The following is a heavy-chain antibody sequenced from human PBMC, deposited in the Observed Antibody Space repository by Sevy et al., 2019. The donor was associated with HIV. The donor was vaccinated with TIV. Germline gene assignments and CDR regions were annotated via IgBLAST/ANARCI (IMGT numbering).Heavy chain of an antibody. J-gene: IGHJ3*02. CDR2: ISGSGGST. Sequence: GGSLRLSCAASGFTFSSYAMSWVRQAPGKGLEWVSAISGSGGSTYYADSVKGRFTISRDNSKHTLYLQMNSLSAEDTAVYYCAKWFMGAVDIWGQGTTVTVSS. CDR3: AKWFMGAVDI. D-gene: IGHD2-8*02. V-gene: IGHV3-23*01. CDR1: GFTFSSYA.